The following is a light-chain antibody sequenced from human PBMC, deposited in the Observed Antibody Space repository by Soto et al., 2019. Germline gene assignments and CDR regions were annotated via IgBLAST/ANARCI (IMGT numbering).Light chain of an antibody. Sequence: IQLTQSPSSLSASVGDRVTITCRASQGISTYLAWYQQKPGKAPNLLIYDASTLQSGVPSRFSGSGSGTDFTLTISSLQPEDFATYYCQQFSTYPLTFSGGTKVEIK. CDR2: DAS. CDR1: QGISTY. J-gene: IGKJ4*01. V-gene: IGKV1-9*01. CDR3: QQFSTYPLT.